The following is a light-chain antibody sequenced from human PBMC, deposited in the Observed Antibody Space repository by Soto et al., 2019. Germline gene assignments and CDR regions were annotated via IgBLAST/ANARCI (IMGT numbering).Light chain of an antibody. CDR2: GAS. CDR3: QQYENWPG. CDR1: ETVATN. J-gene: IGKJ4*01. V-gene: IGKV3-15*01. Sequence: EVVMTQSPATLSVSPGERATLSCRASETVATNLAWYQQKPGQAPRLLISGASTRAAGISDRFRGSGSGTEFTLTISGLQSEDFAVYYCQQYENWPGFGGGTKVDIK.